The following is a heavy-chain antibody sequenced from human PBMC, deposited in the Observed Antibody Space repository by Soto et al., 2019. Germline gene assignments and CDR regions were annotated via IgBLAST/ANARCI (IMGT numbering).Heavy chain of an antibody. J-gene: IGHJ5*02. CDR1: GFTGSVFP. D-gene: IGHD1-1*01. CDR2: IVVGSGNT. V-gene: IGHV1-58*02. CDR3: AAHLAPTXPYNWFEP. Sequence: TSSRDSCRASGFTGSVFPIRRKLQARGQRLEWIGWIVVGSGNTNYAQKFQERVTITRDVSTNTAYMELTSLRSEDTAVYYCAAHLAPTXPYNWFEPWGQGTL.